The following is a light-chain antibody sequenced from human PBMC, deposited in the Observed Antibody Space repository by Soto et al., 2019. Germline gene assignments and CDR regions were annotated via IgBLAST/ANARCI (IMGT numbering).Light chain of an antibody. CDR3: QLYRT. V-gene: IGKV3-20*01. CDR1: QSVKSSY. CDR2: GGS. Sequence: EIVLTQSPGTLSLSPGERATLSCRASQSVKSSYLAWYQQKPGQAPKLLIHGGSTRATGISDRFSGSGSGTDFTLTISRLEPEDFAVYYCQLYRTFGQGTKVDIK. J-gene: IGKJ1*01.